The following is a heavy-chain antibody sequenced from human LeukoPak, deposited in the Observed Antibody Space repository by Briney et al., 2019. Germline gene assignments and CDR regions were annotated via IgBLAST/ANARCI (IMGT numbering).Heavy chain of an antibody. CDR2: IYYSGST. D-gene: IGHD3-10*01. J-gene: IGHJ5*02. Sequence: SETLSLTCTVSGGSISSGGYYWSWIRQHPGKGLEWIGYIYYSGSTYYNPSLKSRVTISVDTSKNQFSLKLSSVTAADTAVYHCARGVPLYQGNYYGSGWFDPWGQGTLVTVSS. V-gene: IGHV4-31*03. CDR3: ARGVPLYQGNYYGSGWFDP. CDR1: GGSISSGGYY.